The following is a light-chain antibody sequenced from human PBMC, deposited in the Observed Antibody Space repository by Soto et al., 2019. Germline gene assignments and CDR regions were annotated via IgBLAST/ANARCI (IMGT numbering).Light chain of an antibody. J-gene: IGKJ1*01. CDR1: EDIRFD. V-gene: IGKV1-6*01. CDR2: TSS. Sequence: AVQVPQTPSSLSASVGDTVTITCRASEDIRFDVAWYQQKSGRAPRLLIHTSSHVQSGVPSRFSGSASGTEFRLTLSGLIPDDFAVYYCLQEHSYPWTFGQGTKMEI. CDR3: LQEHSYPWT.